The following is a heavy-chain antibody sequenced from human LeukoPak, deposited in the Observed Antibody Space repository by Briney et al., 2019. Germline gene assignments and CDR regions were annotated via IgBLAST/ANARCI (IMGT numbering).Heavy chain of an antibody. V-gene: IGHV1-8*01. CDR2: MNPNSGNT. CDR3: ARGGYSGYGFGY. D-gene: IGHD5-12*01. J-gene: IGHJ4*02. Sequence: WASVKVSCKASGYTFTSYDINWVRQATGQGLEWMGWMNPNSGNTVYAQKFQGRVTMTRNTSISTAYMELSSLRAEDTVVYYCARGGYSGYGFGYWGQGTLVTVSS. CDR1: GYTFTSYD.